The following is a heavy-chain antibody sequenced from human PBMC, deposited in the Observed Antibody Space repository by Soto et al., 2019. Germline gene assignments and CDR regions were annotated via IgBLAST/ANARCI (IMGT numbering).Heavy chain of an antibody. CDR2: IYYSGST. J-gene: IGHJ4*02. Sequence: PSAALSLTGTGSGGSISRYYWSWIRQPPGKGLEWIGYIYYSGSTNYNPSLKSRVTISVDTSKNQFSLKLSSVTAADTAVYYCARQSQGFNFDYWGQGTLVTVSS. CDR3: ARQSQGFNFDY. V-gene: IGHV4-59*08. CDR1: GGSISRYY.